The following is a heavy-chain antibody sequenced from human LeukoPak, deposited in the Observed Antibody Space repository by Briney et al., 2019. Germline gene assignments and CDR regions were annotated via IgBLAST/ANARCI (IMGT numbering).Heavy chain of an antibody. Sequence: GGSLRLSCAVSGFTFSSYAMSWVRHAPGRGLEWVSTISVSGGSKFYADYGKGRFTISRDNYRDTMYLQMNSVRAEDTAVYYCAKSVFYASSGQAFDYWGQGTLVTVSS. CDR3: AKSVFYASSGQAFDY. D-gene: IGHD3-22*01. CDR2: ISVSGGSK. V-gene: IGHV3-23*01. CDR1: GFTFSSYA. J-gene: IGHJ4*02.